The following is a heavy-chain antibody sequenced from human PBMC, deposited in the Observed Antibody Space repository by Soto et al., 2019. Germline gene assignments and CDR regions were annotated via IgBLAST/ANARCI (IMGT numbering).Heavy chain of an antibody. Sequence: SVKVSCKASGFTFTSSAVQWVRQARGQRLEWIGWIVVGSGNTNYAQKFQERVTITRDMSTSTAYMELSSLRSEDTAVYYCARTGSSSWFWFDPWGQGTLVPVSS. D-gene: IGHD6-13*01. CDR3: ARTGSSSWFWFDP. CDR2: IVVGSGNT. CDR1: GFTFTSSA. J-gene: IGHJ5*02. V-gene: IGHV1-58*01.